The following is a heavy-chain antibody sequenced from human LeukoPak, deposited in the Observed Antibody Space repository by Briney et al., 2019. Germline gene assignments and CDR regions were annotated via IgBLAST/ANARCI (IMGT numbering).Heavy chain of an antibody. J-gene: IGHJ4*02. Sequence: PGGSLRLSCAASGFTFSSYSMNWVRQAPGKGLEWVSYISSSSSTIYYADSVKGRFTISRDNAKNSLYLQMNSLRAEDTAVYYCARVGLDRRGYSGYEAFDYWGQGTLVTVSS. CDR1: GFTFSSYS. CDR3: ARVGLDRRGYSGYEAFDY. D-gene: IGHD5-12*01. V-gene: IGHV3-48*01. CDR2: ISSSSSTI.